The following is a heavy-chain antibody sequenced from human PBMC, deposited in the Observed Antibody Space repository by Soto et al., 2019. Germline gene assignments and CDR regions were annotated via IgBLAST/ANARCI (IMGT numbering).Heavy chain of an antibody. CDR3: AKERYGDYGWYFDY. Sequence: EVQLLESGGGLVQPGGSLRLSCAASGFTFSSYAMSWVRQAPGKGLEWVSAISGSSGSTYYADSVKGRFTISKDNSKNTLYMQLNSLRAEDTAAYYCAKERYGDYGWYFDYWGQGTLVSVSS. D-gene: IGHD4-17*01. CDR2: ISGSSGST. J-gene: IGHJ4*02. CDR1: GFTFSSYA. V-gene: IGHV3-23*01.